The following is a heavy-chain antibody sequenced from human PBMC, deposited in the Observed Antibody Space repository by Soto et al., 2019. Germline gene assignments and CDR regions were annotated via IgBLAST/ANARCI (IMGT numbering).Heavy chain of an antibody. D-gene: IGHD2-2*01. V-gene: IGHV3-30*18. Sequence: QVHLVESWGGGVQPGGSLRLSCEGSGFTCRSDVMHGDRQAPCKGTQWVAVVSSGGETTDYADTVKGRFTISRDNSKNKMYPQMYSRRSEYTAVYYCKKVAHHAIGPAAFYFDYWGQGIQVTVSS. CDR2: VSSGGETT. J-gene: IGHJ4*02. CDR1: GFTCRSDV. CDR3: KKVAHHAIGPAAFYFDY.